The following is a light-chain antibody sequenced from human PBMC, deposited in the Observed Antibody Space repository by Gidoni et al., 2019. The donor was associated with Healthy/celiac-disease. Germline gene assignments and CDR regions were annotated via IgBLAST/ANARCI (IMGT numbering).Light chain of an antibody. CDR1: QSVSSY. J-gene: IGKJ1*01. CDR2: DAS. Sequence: EIVFTQSPATLSLSPGERATLSCRASQSVSSYLAWYQQKPGQAPRLLIYDASNRATGIPARFSGSGSGTDFTLTISSLEPEDFAVYYCQQRSNWPPRTFGQGKKVEIK. CDR3: QQRSNWPPRT. V-gene: IGKV3-11*01.